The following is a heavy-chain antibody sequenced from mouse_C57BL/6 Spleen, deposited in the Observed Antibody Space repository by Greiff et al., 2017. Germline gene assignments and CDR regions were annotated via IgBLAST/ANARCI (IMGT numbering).Heavy chain of an antibody. J-gene: IGHJ3*01. Sequence: EVKPMESGGGLVQPKGSLKLSCAASGFTFNTFAMHWVRQDPGKGLEWVVRIRSKSSNYATYYADSVKDRFTISRDDSQSMLYLQMNNLKAEDTAVYYCVREDREDLFAYWGQGTLVTVSA. CDR2: IRSKSSNYAT. CDR1: GFTFNTFA. V-gene: IGHV10-3*01. CDR3: VREDREDLFAY.